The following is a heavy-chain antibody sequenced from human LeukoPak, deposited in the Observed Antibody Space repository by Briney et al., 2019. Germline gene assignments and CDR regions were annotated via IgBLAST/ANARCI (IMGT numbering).Heavy chain of an antibody. CDR2: IYTRGST. CDR1: GGSISSYY. CDR3: AREGGAQSGYSYGLDAFDI. J-gene: IGHJ3*02. D-gene: IGHD5-18*01. Sequence: PSETLSLTCTVSGGSISSYYWSWIRQPAGKGLEWIGRIYTRGSTNYNPSLKSRVTMSVDTSKNQFSLKLSSVTAADTAVYYCAREGGAQSGYSYGLDAFDIWGQGTMVTVSS. V-gene: IGHV4-4*07.